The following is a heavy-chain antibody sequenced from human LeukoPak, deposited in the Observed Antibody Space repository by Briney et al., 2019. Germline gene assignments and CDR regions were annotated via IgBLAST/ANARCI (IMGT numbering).Heavy chain of an antibody. CDR1: GFTFSSYA. CDR3: AKAGYCATAGCPDYYYMDV. D-gene: IGHD2-8*01. Sequence: GGSLRLSCAASGFTFSSYAMHWVRQAPGKGLEWVSFIRYDGSNKFYADSVEGRFTISRDTSKNTLYLQMNSLRTEDSAMYYCAKAGYCATAGCPDYYYMDVWGRGTTVTVSS. V-gene: IGHV3-30*02. J-gene: IGHJ6*03. CDR2: IRYDGSNK.